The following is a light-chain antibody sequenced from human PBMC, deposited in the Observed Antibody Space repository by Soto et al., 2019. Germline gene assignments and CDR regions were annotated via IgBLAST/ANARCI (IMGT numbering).Light chain of an antibody. CDR1: SGHNNYI. V-gene: IGLV4-60*02. CDR3: ETWDSNTRI. CDR2: LEYRGSY. Sequence: QSVLTQSSSASASLGSSVKLTCTLSSGHNNYIIAWHQQQPGKAPRYLMKLEYRGSYNRGSGVPDRFSGSSSGADRYLTISNLQFEDEADYYCETWDSNTRIFGGGTKLTVL. J-gene: IGLJ2*01.